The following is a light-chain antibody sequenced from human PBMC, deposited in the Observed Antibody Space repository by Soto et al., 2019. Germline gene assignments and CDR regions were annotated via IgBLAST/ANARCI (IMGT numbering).Light chain of an antibody. V-gene: IGKV1-12*01. J-gene: IGKJ4*01. CDR1: RGLAGW. CDR2: GAS. Sequence: DIQMTQSPSSVSASVGDRVTITCRASRGLAGWLAWYQQKPGKAPKLLIAGASTLQSGVPSRFSGSGSGTDFTLTISSLQPEDFATYYCQQADSFPLTFGGGTKVEIK. CDR3: QQADSFPLT.